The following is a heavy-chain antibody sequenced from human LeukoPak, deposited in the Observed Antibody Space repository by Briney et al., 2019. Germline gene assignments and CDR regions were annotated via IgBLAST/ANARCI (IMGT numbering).Heavy chain of an antibody. CDR2: ISGSGGST. CDR3: AKDSLLWFGELSPDY. J-gene: IGHJ4*02. CDR1: GFTFSSYA. V-gene: IGHV3-23*01. D-gene: IGHD3-10*01. Sequence: GGSLRLSCAASGFTFSSYAMSWVCQAPGKGLEWVSAISGSGGSTYYADSVKGRFTISRDNSKNTLYLQMNSLRAEDTAVYYCAKDSLLWFGELSPDYWGQGTLVTVSS.